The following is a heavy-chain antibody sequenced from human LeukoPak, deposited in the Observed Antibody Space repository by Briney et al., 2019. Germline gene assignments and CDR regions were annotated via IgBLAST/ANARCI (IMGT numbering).Heavy chain of an antibody. CDR1: GYTFTGYS. D-gene: IGHD2-21*02. CDR3: ARAYCGGDCPYYYYMDV. CDR2: INPDSGGT. J-gene: IGHJ6*03. Sequence: GASVKVSCKASGYTFTGYSMHWVRQAPGQGLEWMGWINPDSGGTNYAQKSQGRVTMTRDTSISTAYMELSRLRSDDTAVYYCARAYCGGDCPYYYYMDVWGKGTTVTVSS. V-gene: IGHV1-2*02.